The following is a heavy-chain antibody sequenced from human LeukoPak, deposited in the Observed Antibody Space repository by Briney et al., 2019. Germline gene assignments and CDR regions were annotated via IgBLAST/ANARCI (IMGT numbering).Heavy chain of an antibody. CDR2: IIPIFGTA. J-gene: IGHJ4*02. D-gene: IGHD2-2*01. V-gene: IGHV1-69*05. CDR3: ARGVVPAAMRFDY. CDR1: GGTFTSYA. Sequence: SVKVSCKASGGTFTSYAISWVRQAPGQGLEWMGGIIPIFGTANYAQKFQGRVTITTDEPTSTAYMELSSLRSEDTAVYYCARGVVPAAMRFDYWGQGTLVTVSS.